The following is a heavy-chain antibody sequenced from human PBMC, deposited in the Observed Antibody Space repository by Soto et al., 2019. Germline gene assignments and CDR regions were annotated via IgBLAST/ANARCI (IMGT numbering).Heavy chain of an antibody. V-gene: IGHV1-18*01. CDR1: GYTFSVYG. D-gene: IGHD6-13*01. J-gene: IGHJ4*02. Sequence: QVQLVQSGAEVKKPGASVKVYCKASGYTFSVYGIGWVRQAPGQGLEWMGWISGYNGNTNYAQKIQGRVTMTRDTSTSTAHMELRSLSSDDTAVYYCARGRGIANGHDYRGQGTLVTVSS. CDR3: ARGRGIANGHDY. CDR2: ISGYNGNT.